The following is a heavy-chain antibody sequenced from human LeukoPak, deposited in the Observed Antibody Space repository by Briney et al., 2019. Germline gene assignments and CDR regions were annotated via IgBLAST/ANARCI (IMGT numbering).Heavy chain of an antibody. CDR2: INPNSGGT. V-gene: IGHV1-2*02. Sequence: VASVTVSCKASGYTFTGYYMHWVRQAPGQGLEWMGWINPNSGGTNYAQKFQGRVTMTRDTSISTAYMELSRLRSDDTAVYYCARDQKDSSGWVDYYYMDVWGKGTTVTVSS. CDR3: ARDQKDSSGWVDYYYMDV. CDR1: GYTFTGYY. J-gene: IGHJ6*03. D-gene: IGHD6-19*01.